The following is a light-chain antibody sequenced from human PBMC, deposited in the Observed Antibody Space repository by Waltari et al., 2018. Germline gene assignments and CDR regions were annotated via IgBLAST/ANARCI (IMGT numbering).Light chain of an antibody. V-gene: IGKV2-30*01. CDR3: MQGTHWPRT. CDR1: QSLVCDDGNTY. J-gene: IGKJ1*01. Sequence: DVVMTQSPLSLPVTLGQPASISCPSSQSLVCDDGNTYLHWFQQRPGQPPRRLIYKVSVRDSGAPDRFSGSGSGTDFTLQISRVEAEDVGVYYCMQGTHWPRTLGQGTKVEIK. CDR2: KVS.